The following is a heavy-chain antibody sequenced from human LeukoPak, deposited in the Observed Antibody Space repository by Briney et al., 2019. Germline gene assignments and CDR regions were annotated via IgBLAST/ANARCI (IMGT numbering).Heavy chain of an antibody. Sequence: SETLSLTCTVSGGSTSSDYWNWIRQPAGKGLEWIGRIDTSGSTNYNPSLNSRVTMSIDTSKNQFSLKLSSVTAADTAVYYCARDVRPYGVIVVVPAATINWFDPWGQGTLVTVSS. D-gene: IGHD2-2*01. V-gene: IGHV4-4*07. CDR1: GGSTSSDY. CDR2: IDTSGST. J-gene: IGHJ5*02. CDR3: ARDVRPYGVIVVVPAATINWFDP.